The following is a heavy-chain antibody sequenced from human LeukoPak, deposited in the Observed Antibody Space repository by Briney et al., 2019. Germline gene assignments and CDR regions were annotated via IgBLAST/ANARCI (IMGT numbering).Heavy chain of an antibody. CDR1: GYTFTSYD. J-gene: IGHJ1*01. V-gene: IGHV1-8*01. D-gene: IGHD6-13*01. Sequence: ASVKVSCKASGYTFTSYDINWVRQAPGQGLEWMGWMNPNSGNTGYAQKFQGRVTMTRNTSISTAYMELSSLRSEDTAVYYCARGMGPKRYSSSWYPEYFQHWGQGTLVTVSS. CDR3: ARGMGPKRYSSSWYPEYFQH. CDR2: MNPNSGNT.